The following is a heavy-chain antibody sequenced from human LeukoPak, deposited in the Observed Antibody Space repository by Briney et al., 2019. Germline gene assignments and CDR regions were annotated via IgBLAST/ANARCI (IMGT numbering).Heavy chain of an antibody. V-gene: IGHV3-30-3*01. J-gene: IGHJ4*02. CDR2: ISYDGSSK. Sequence: QTGGSLRLSCAASGFTFSSYAMHWVRQAPGKGLEWVAVISYDGSSKYHAESVKGRFTISRDTSKNTLYLQMNSLRAEDTAVYYCARQYGWGFGELAFFDYWGQGTLVTVSS. CDR3: ARQYGWGFGELAFFDY. D-gene: IGHD3-10*01. CDR1: GFTFSSYA.